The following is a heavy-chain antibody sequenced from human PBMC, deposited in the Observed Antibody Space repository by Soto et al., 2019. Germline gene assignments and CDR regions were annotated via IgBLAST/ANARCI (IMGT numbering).Heavy chain of an antibody. J-gene: IGHJ5*02. D-gene: IGHD3-10*01. CDR1: GGSISSSSYY. CDR3: ARLDVLLWFGELLGWFDP. Sequence: QLQLQESGPGLVKPSETLSLTCTVSGGSISSSSYYWGWIRQPPGKGLEWIGSIYYSGSTYYNPSLMSRVTISVDTSKNQFSLKLSSVTAADTAVYYCARLDVLLWFGELLGWFDPWGQGTLVTVSS. V-gene: IGHV4-39*01. CDR2: IYYSGST.